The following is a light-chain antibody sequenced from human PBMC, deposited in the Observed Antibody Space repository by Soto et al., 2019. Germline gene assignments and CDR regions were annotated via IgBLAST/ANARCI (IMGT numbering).Light chain of an antibody. CDR3: QHYNSYSEA. V-gene: IGKV1-5*03. J-gene: IGKJ1*01. Sequence: DIQITQSPSTLSGSVGDRVTITCRASQTISSWLAGYQQKPGKAPKLLIYKASTLKSGVPSRFSGSGSGTEFTLTSSSLQPDDFATYYCQHYNSYSEAFGQGTKVDIK. CDR1: QTISSW. CDR2: KAS.